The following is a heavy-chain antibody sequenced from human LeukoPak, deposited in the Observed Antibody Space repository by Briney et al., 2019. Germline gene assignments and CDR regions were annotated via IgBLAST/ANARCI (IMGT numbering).Heavy chain of an antibody. J-gene: IGHJ4*02. V-gene: IGHV3-23*01. D-gene: IGHD2-15*01. CDR1: GFTFSSYA. CDR2: ISGSGGST. CDR3: AKEVQFPYGGLDHFDY. Sequence: GGSLRLSCAASGFTFSSYAMSWVRQAPGKGLEWVSAISGSGGSTYHADSVKGRFTISRDNSKNTLYLQMDSLRAEDTAVYYCAKEVQFPYGGLDHFDYWGQGTLVTVSS.